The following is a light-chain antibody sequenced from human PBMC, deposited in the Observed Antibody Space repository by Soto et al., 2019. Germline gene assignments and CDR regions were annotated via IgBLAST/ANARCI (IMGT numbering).Light chain of an antibody. Sequence: EVVMTQSPATLSVSPGESATLSCRASQSISSNKLAWYQQKPGQAPRLLLFGVSNRATGIPARFSGSGSGTDFSPTISSLQSEDFAVYYCQQYDYWPRTFGQGTKVDIK. CDR3: QQYDYWPRT. J-gene: IGKJ1*01. CDR2: GVS. CDR1: QSISSN. V-gene: IGKV3-15*01.